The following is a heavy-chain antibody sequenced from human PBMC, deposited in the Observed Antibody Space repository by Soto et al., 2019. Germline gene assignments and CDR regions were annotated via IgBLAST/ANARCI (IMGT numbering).Heavy chain of an antibody. J-gene: IGHJ4*02. CDR1: GGSISSYH. D-gene: IGHD1-7*01. Sequence: SETLSLTCTVSGGSISSYHWSWIRQPAGKGLEWIGRIYASGSTKYNPSLKSRVSLSIDTSKNQFFLKLSSVTAADSAVYFRARESGDNWDYEASWGQGTPVTVSS. V-gene: IGHV4-4*07. CDR2: IYASGST. CDR3: ARESGDNWDYEAS.